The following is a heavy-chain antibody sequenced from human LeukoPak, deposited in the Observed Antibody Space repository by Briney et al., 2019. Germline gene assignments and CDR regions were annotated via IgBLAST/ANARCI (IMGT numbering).Heavy chain of an antibody. J-gene: IGHJ4*02. CDR2: ISSSSSYI. CDR3: ARGLWFGTTDY. V-gene: IGHV3-21*01. Sequence: GGSLRLSCAASGFTFSSYSMNWVRQAPGKGLEWVSSISSSSSYIYYADSVKGRFTISRDNAKNSLYLQMNSLRAEDTAVYYCARGLWFGTTDYWGQGTLITVSS. CDR1: GFTFSSYS. D-gene: IGHD3-10*01.